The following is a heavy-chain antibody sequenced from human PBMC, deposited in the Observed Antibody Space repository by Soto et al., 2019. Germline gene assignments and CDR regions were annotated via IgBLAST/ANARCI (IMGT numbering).Heavy chain of an antibody. D-gene: IGHD2-2*01. V-gene: IGHV4-59*01. CDR1: GGSISSYY. Sequence: QVQLQESGPGLVKPSETLSLTCTVSGGSISSYYWSWIRQPPGKGLEWIGYIYYSGSTNYNPSLNSRVTISVDTSKNQFSLKLSSVTAADTAVYYCARVSKAQGYYYYGMDVWGQGTTVTVSS. CDR2: IYYSGST. J-gene: IGHJ6*02. CDR3: ARVSKAQGYYYYGMDV.